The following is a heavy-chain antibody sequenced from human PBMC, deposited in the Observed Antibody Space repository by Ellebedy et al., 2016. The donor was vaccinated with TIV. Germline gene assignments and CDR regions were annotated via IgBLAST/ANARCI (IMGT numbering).Heavy chain of an antibody. V-gene: IGHV4-34*01. J-gene: IGHJ6*02. CDR1: RGSFSGYQ. D-gene: IGHD3-10*01. Sequence: SQTLSLTXXVLRGSFSGYQRSWIRQPPGKVLVSLGDMKHIGSTTYNPSLQSRVTISVDRSKNQFSLKMTSLTVADTAVYYCARVSPFGDDSFTAYFHYAMDVWGQGTTVLVSS. CDR3: ARVSPFGDDSFTAYFHYAMDV. CDR2: MKHIGST.